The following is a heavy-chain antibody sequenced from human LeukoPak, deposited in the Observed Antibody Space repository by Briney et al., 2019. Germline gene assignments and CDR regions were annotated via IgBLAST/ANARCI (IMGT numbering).Heavy chain of an antibody. V-gene: IGHV3-7*01. CDR2: IKQDGSEK. CDR3: ARVVWGMSAVFDY. J-gene: IGHJ4*02. D-gene: IGHD3-16*01. CDR1: GFDFSTCW. Sequence: GGSLRLSCAASGFDFSTCWMSWVRQAPGKGLEWVANIKQDGSEKYFVDSVKGRFTISRDNAKNSLYLQMNSLRAEDTAVYYCARVVWGMSAVFDYWGQGTLVTVSS.